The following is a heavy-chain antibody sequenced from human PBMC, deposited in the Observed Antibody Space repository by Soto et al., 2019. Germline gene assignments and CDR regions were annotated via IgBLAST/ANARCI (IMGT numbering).Heavy chain of an antibody. D-gene: IGHD3-3*01. J-gene: IGHJ6*02. Sequence: GGSLRLSCAASGFTFSNFGMHWVRQAPGKGLEWVAVIWYDGGKKNYADSVKGRFTISRDDSKNTLYLQMNSLRAEDTAVYYCAREGNTYYDFWSGYKTSKNKYYYYGMDVWGQGTTVTVSS. CDR2: IWYDGGKK. CDR3: AREGNTYYDFWSGYKTSKNKYYYYGMDV. V-gene: IGHV3-33*01. CDR1: GFTFSNFG.